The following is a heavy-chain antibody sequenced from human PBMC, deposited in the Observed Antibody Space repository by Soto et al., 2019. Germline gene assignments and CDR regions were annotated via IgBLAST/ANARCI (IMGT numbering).Heavy chain of an antibody. CDR1: GASISSTSSGDW. V-gene: IGHV4-4*02. D-gene: IGHD1-26*01. CDR2: IHHSGST. Sequence: QVQLQESGPGLVKPSGTLSLTCTVSGASISSTSSGDWWSWVRQPPGKGLEWIGEIHHSGSTNYNPALTRRVPMAVDKSKDQFSLRLSSVTAADTAVDYCAKMVGATLVDYWGQGTLVTVSS. J-gene: IGHJ4*02. CDR3: AKMVGATLVDY.